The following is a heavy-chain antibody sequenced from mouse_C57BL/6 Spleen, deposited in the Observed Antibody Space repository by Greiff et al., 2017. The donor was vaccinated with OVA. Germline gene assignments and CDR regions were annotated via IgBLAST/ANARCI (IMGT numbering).Heavy chain of an antibody. V-gene: IGHV1-59*01. CDR3: ARALYDYGVDD. CDR2: IDPSDSYT. Sequence: QVQLQQPGAELVRPGTSVKLSCKASGYTFTSYWMHWVKQRPGQGLEWIGVIDPSDSYTNYNQKFKGKATLTVDTSSSTAYMQLSSLTSEDSAVYYCARALYDYGVDDWGQGTTLTVSS. D-gene: IGHD2-4*01. CDR1: GYTFTSYW. J-gene: IGHJ2*01.